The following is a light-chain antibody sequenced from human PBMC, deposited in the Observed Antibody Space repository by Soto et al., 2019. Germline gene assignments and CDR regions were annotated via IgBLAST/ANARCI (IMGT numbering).Light chain of an antibody. CDR1: HDINTY. CDR3: HQYDTVPYD. Sequence: DIQMTQSPSSLSASVGDRVTITCRASHDINTYLHWYQQKLGKAPKLLIYDASNLETGVPSRFSGSGSGTEFTFTITSLQPEDIATYYCHQYDTVPYDFGPGTKVDIK. J-gene: IGKJ3*01. V-gene: IGKV1-33*01. CDR2: DAS.